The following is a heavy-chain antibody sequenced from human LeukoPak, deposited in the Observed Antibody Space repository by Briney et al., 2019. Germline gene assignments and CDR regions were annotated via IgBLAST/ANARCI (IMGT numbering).Heavy chain of an antibody. CDR3: TTGVPNYDFWSGYLGGY. CDR1: GFTFSNAW. D-gene: IGHD3-3*01. Sequence: GGSLRLSRAASGFTFSNAWMSWVRQAPGKGLEWVGRIKIKADGGTAAYAAPLKGRFTVSRDDSKNTLYLQMNSLKTEDTAVYYCTTGVPNYDFWSGYLGGYWGQGTLVTVSS. J-gene: IGHJ4*02. CDR2: IKIKADGGTA. V-gene: IGHV3-15*01.